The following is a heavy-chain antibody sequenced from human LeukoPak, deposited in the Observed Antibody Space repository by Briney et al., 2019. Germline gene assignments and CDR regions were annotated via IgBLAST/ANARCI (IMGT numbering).Heavy chain of an antibody. V-gene: IGHV3-30-3*01. CDR3: ARERQDTIIHSGAFDI. CDR2: IASDGSHT. J-gene: IGHJ3*02. Sequence: GRSLRLSCAASGFTFSTYFMHWVRQSPGKGLEWVADIASDGSHTFYVESVKGRFTISRDNSKNTLYLQMNSLRAEDTAVYFCARERQDTIIHSGAFDIWGQGTMVTVSS. CDR1: GFTFSTYF. D-gene: IGHD3-10*01.